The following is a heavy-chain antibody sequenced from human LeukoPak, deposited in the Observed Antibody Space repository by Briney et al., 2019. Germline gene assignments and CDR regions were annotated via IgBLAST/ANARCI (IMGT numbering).Heavy chain of an antibody. D-gene: IGHD1-26*01. J-gene: IGHJ4*02. CDR2: IYYSGST. CDR1: GGSISSYY. Sequence: PSETLSLTCTVSGGSISSYYWSWLRQPPGKGLEWIGYIYYSGSTNYNPSLKSRVTISVDTSKNQFSLKLSSVTAADTAVYYCARFAVGATDDYWGQGTLVTVSS. V-gene: IGHV4-59*01. CDR3: ARFAVGATDDY.